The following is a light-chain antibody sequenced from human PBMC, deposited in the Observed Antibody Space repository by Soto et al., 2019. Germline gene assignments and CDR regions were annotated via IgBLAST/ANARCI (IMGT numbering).Light chain of an antibody. CDR1: QSINVW. CDR3: QQYHTWWT. V-gene: IGKV1-5*03. CDR2: KAS. Sequence: DIQMTQSPSTLSASVGDRVTITCRASQSINVWLAWYQQKPGKAPKLLIYKASNLESGVPSRFSGSGSGTEFTLTISSLQPDDFATYYCQQYHTWWTFGQGTKVEIK. J-gene: IGKJ1*01.